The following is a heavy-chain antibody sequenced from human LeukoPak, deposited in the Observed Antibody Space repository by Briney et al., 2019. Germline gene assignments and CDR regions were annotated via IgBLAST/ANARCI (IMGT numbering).Heavy chain of an antibody. CDR2: FDPEDGET. V-gene: IGHV1-24*01. D-gene: IGHD3-9*01. CDR1: VYTLTELS. J-gene: IGHJ5*02. Sequence: SVKVSCKVSVYTLTELSMHWVRQAPGKGLEWMGGFDPEDGETIYAQKFQGRVTMTEDTSTDTAYMELSSLRSEDTAVYYCATALRYYDILTGRPNWFDPWGQGTLVTVSS. CDR3: ATALRYYDILTGRPNWFDP.